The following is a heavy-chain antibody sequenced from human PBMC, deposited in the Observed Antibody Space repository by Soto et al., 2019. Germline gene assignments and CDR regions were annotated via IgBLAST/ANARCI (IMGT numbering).Heavy chain of an antibody. Sequence: QVQLVQSGAEVKKPGASVKVSCKASGYTFTGYYMHWVRQASGQGLEWMGWINPNSGGTNYAQKFQGRVTMTRDTSISTAYMELSRLRSDDTAVYYCAREVPQQLVRAEYFQHWGQGTLVTVSS. D-gene: IGHD6-13*01. J-gene: IGHJ1*01. V-gene: IGHV1-2*02. CDR3: AREVPQQLVRAEYFQH. CDR1: GYTFTGYY. CDR2: INPNSGGT.